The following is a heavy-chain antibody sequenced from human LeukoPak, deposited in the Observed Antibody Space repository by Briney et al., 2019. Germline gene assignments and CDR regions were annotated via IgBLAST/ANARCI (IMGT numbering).Heavy chain of an antibody. D-gene: IGHD6-19*01. J-gene: IGHJ4*02. CDR3: ARGEYSSGWYGN. V-gene: IGHV4-59*01. CDR2: ISYSGNT. CDR1: GGSISRYY. Sequence: PSETLSLTCTVSGGSISRYYWSWIRQPPGKGLECIGYISYSGNTNYSPSPKSRVTISIDTSKNQFSLKLSSVTAADTAVYYCARGEYSSGWYGNWGQGTLVTVSS.